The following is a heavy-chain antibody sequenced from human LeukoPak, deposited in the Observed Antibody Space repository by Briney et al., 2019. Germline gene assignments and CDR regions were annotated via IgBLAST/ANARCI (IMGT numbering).Heavy chain of an antibody. CDR1: GGTFSSYA. Sequence: SVKVSCKASGGTFSSYAISWVRLAPGQGLEWMGGIIPIFGTANYAQKFQGRVTITADESTSTAYMELSSLRSEDTAVYYCARSLRMSYYYDSSGYSNIDYWGQGTLVTVSS. V-gene: IGHV1-69*13. CDR3: ARSLRMSYYYDSSGYSNIDY. D-gene: IGHD3-22*01. CDR2: IIPIFGTA. J-gene: IGHJ4*02.